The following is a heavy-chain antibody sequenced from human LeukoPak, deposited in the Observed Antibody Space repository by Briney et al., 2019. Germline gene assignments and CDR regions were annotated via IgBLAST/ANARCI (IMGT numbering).Heavy chain of an antibody. Sequence: SETLSLTCTVSGDSISNYYWSWIRQPAGKGLERIGRIYTSGSTNYNPSLKSRVTISVDTSKNQFSLKLSSVTAADTAVYYCAREWTSIAARLDAFDIWGQGTMVTVSP. CDR2: IYTSGST. D-gene: IGHD6-6*01. CDR3: AREWTSIAARLDAFDI. V-gene: IGHV4-4*07. CDR1: GDSISNYY. J-gene: IGHJ3*02.